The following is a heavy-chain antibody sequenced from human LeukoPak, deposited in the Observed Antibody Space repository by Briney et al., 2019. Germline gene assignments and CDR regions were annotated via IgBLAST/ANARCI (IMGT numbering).Heavy chain of an antibody. CDR1: GFSFSSYW. CDR2: IKQDGGEK. CDR3: ARDKIEGATLFDY. V-gene: IGHV3-7*01. D-gene: IGHD1-26*01. J-gene: IGHJ4*02. Sequence: GGSLRLSCAASGFSFSSYWMSWVRQAPGKGPEWVANIKQDGGEKYYVDSVKGRFTISRDNAKNALFLQMDSLRAEDTAMYYCARDKIEGATLFDYWGRGTLVTVSS.